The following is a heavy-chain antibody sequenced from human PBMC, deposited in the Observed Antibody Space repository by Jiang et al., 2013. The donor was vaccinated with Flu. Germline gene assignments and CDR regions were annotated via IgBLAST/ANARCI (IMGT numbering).Heavy chain of an antibody. CDR3: ARQYKGATVTTTFDY. CDR1: SYW. V-gene: IGHV5-51*01. Sequence: SYWIGWVRQMPGKGLEWMGIIYPGDSDTRYSPSFQGQVTISADKSISTAYLQWSSLKASDTAMYYCARQYKGATVTTTFDYWGQGTLVTVSS. D-gene: IGHD4-17*01. CDR2: IYPGDSDT. J-gene: IGHJ4*02.